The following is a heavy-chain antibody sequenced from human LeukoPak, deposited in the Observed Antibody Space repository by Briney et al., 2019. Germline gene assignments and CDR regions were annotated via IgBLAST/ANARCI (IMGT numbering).Heavy chain of an antibody. D-gene: IGHD3-22*01. CDR1: GDSISSYY. Sequence: SETLSLTCTVSGDSISSYYWSWIREPPGKGLERIGYIYYSGSTYYNPSLRSRVTISVDTSKNQFSLKLSSVTAADTAVYYCARSSEGRYYYDSSGYSYYYYYMDVWGKGTTVTISS. V-gene: IGHV4-59*01. CDR2: IYYSGST. CDR3: ARSSEGRYYYDSSGYSYYYYYMDV. J-gene: IGHJ6*03.